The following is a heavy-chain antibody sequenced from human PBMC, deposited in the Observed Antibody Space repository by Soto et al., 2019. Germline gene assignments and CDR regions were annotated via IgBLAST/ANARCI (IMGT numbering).Heavy chain of an antibody. Sequence: QVQLVESGGGVVQPGRSLSLSCVGSGFPFSSYGMHWVRQAPGKALEWVAVISYDGSDTYYIDAGKGRFTVSRDNSKSTLYLQMNSMRAEDTAVYYCAKDWGGYSTDWYFDLWGRGTQVYVSS. CDR1: GFPFSSYG. D-gene: IGHD2-21*01. V-gene: IGHV3-30*18. CDR3: AKDWGGYSTDWYFDL. CDR2: ISYDGSDT. J-gene: IGHJ2*01.